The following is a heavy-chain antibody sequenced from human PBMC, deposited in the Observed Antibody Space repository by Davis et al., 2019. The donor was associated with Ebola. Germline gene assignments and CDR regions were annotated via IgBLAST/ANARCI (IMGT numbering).Heavy chain of an antibody. D-gene: IGHD2-15*01. CDR1: GGTFSSYA. CDR3: ARDLVVVAAPHNWFDP. V-gene: IGHV1-69*04. J-gene: IGHJ5*02. CDR2: IIPILGIA. Sequence: SVKVSCKASGGTFSSYAISWVRQAPGQGLEWMGRIIPILGIANYAQKFQGRVTITADKSTSTAYMELSSLRSEDTAVYYCARDLVVVAAPHNWFDPWGQGTLVTVSS.